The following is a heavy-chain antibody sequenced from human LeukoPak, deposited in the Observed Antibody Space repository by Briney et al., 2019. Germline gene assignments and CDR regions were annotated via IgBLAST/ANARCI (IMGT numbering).Heavy chain of an antibody. Sequence: ASVKVSCKASGYTFTGYYIHWVRQAPGQGLEWMGRINPNTGGTDYAQKFQGRVTMTRDTSITTAYMELSRLTSDDTAIYYCAKVPPSITAAGNWLGPWGQGTLVTVSS. J-gene: IGHJ5*02. CDR3: AKVPPSITAAGNWLGP. CDR1: GYTFTGYY. CDR2: INPNTGGT. V-gene: IGHV1-2*06. D-gene: IGHD6-13*01.